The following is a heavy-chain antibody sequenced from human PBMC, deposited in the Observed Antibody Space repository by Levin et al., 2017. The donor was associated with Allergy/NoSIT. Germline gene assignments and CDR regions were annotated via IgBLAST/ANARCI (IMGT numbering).Heavy chain of an antibody. J-gene: IGHJ4*02. CDR2: ISGYNGNT. D-gene: IGHD3-9*01. V-gene: IGHV1-18*01. CDR3: ARDRYDILTGYYNGDYFDY. CDR1: GYTFTSYG. Sequence: ASVKVSCKASGYTFTSYGISWVRQAPGQGLEWMGWISGYNGNTKYAQKVQGRVTMTTDTSTSTVYMELRSLRSGDTAVYYCARDRYDILTGYYNGDYFDYWGQGTLVTVSS.